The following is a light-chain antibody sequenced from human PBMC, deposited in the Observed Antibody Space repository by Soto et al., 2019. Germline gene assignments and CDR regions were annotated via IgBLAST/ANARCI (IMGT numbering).Light chain of an antibody. CDR1: QSISSW. CDR2: DAS. CDR3: QHQT. J-gene: IGKJ1*01. Sequence: DIQMTQSPSTLSASVGDRVTITCRASQSISSWLVWYQQKPGKAPKLLIYDASSLESGVPSRFSGSGSGTEFTLTISSLQPDDFATYYCQHQTFGQGTKVEIK. V-gene: IGKV1-5*01.